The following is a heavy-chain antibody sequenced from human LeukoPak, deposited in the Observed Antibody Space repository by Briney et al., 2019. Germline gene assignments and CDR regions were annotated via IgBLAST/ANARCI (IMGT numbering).Heavy chain of an antibody. D-gene: IGHD2-15*01. CDR1: GGSFSGYY. CDR2: INHSGST. CDR3: ARGALGYCSGGSCYSGYWFDP. Sequence: SETLPLTCAVYGGSFSGYYWSWIRQPPGKGLEWIGEINHSGSTNYNPSLKSRVTISVDTSKNQFSLKLSSVTAADTAVYYCARGALGYCSGGSCYSGYWFDPWGQGTLVTVSS. J-gene: IGHJ5*02. V-gene: IGHV4-34*01.